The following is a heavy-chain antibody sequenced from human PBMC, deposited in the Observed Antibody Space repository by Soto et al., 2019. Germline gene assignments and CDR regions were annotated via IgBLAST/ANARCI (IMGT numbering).Heavy chain of an antibody. J-gene: IGHJ4*02. CDR2: INHSGST. D-gene: IGHD5-18*01. V-gene: IGHV4-34*01. CDR3: ARRRREYSYGSFDY. Sequence: SETLSLTCAVYGGSFSGYYWSWIRQPPGKGLEWIGEINHSGSTNYNPSLKSRVTISVDTSKNQFSLKLSSVTAADTAVYYCARRRREYSYGSFDYWGQGTLVTVSS. CDR1: GGSFSGYY.